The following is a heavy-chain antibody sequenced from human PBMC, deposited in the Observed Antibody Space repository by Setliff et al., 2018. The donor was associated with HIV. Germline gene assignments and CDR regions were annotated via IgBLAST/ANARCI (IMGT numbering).Heavy chain of an antibody. J-gene: IGHJ6*03. Sequence: PGESLKISCKASGYSFPNDWIGWVRQKPGKGLEWLAIIFPRDSETRYSPSFEGQVTISVDRSLNTVYLQWSRLRASDSAIYYCTRHPLRPGIAGYFYFVDVWGTGTTVTVSS. CDR2: IFPRDSET. CDR1: GYSFPNDW. D-gene: IGHD3-9*01. CDR3: TRHPLRPGIAGYFYFVDV. V-gene: IGHV5-51*01.